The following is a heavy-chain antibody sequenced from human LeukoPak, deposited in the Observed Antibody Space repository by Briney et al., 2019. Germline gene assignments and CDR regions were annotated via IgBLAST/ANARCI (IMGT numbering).Heavy chain of an antibody. CDR1: GFTFSNYE. J-gene: IGHJ6*04. CDR2: ISGSGSTI. CDR3: AELGITMIGGV. V-gene: IGHV3-48*03. D-gene: IGHD3-10*02. Sequence: GGSLRLSCAASGFTFSNYEMNWVRQAPGKGLEWVSYISGSGSTIYYADSVKGRFTISRDNAKNSLYLQMNSLRAEDTAVYYCAELGITMIGGVWGKGTTVTISS.